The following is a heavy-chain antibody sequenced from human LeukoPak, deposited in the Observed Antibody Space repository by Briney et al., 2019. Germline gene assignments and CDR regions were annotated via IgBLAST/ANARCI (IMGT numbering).Heavy chain of an antibody. J-gene: IGHJ4*02. CDR1: GFNFSSHS. CDR2: IISSGSYI. CDR3: TRDFGGYCSGGSCYSGWSDY. D-gene: IGHD2-15*01. V-gene: IGHV3-21*01. Sequence: NPGGSLRLSCAASGFNFSSHSTNWVRPAPGEGVEWVSSIISSGSYIYYAESVKGRLTISRDNAKNSLFLQMNSLRAEDTAVYYCTRDFGGYCSGGSCYSGWSDYWGQGTLVTVSS.